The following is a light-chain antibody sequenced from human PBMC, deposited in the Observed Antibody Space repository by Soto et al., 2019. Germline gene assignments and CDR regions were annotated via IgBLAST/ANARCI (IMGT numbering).Light chain of an antibody. CDR1: SSDVGGYNY. J-gene: IGLJ2*01. CDR2: EGI. CDR3: SSYAGSSTLL. Sequence: QSALTQPPSASGSPGQSVTISCTGTSSDVGGYNYVSWYQQHPGKAPKLMIYEGIKRPSGVSNRFSASKSGNTASLRISGLQAEDEADYYCSSYAGSSTLLFGGGTKLTVL. V-gene: IGLV2-23*01.